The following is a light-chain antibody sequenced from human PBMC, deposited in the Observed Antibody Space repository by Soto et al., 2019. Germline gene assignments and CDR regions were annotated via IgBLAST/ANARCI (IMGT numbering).Light chain of an antibody. CDR1: QTVSRGY. V-gene: IGKV3-20*01. J-gene: IGKJ3*01. CDR3: QQYGSSPFT. CDR2: GAS. Sequence: EIVLTQSPGTLSLSPGERATLSCRARQTVSRGYLAWYQQKPGQAPRLLIYGASSRAPGIPDKFSGSGSGTDFTLTINRLEPEDFAVYYCQQYGSSPFTVGPGTKVDI.